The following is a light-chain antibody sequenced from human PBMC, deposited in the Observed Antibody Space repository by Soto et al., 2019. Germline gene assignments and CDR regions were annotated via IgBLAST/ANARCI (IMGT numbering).Light chain of an antibody. J-gene: IGKJ1*01. Sequence: EIALTQSPGTLSLSPGERATLSCRASQSVSSSYLAWYQQKSGQAPRILIYGASSRATGIPDRFSGSGSGTDFTLTISRLEPEDFAVYYCQQYCSSPRTFGQGTKVEIK. CDR1: QSVSSSY. V-gene: IGKV3-20*01. CDR2: GAS. CDR3: QQYCSSPRT.